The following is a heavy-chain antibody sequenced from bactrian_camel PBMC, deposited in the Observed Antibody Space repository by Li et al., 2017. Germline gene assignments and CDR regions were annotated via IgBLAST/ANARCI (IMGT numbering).Heavy chain of an antibody. V-gene: IGHV3S53*01. CDR1: GFTHYKCA. CDR2: LTSDGRI. J-gene: IGHJ4*01. CDR3: AAYGYCTGGYLEADQFAY. Sequence: VQLVESGGGSVQAGGSLRLSCPTNGFTHYKCALDWYRQAAGKQREWVSSLTSDGRISYADSVKGRFTVSIDKIKDTVSLQMNNLKPEDTAKYFCAAYGYCTGGYLEADQFAYWGQGTQVTVS. D-gene: IGHD1*01.